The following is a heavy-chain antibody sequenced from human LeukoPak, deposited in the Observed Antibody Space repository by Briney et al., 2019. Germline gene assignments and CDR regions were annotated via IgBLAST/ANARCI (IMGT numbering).Heavy chain of an antibody. V-gene: IGHV4-59*01. CDR2: IYYSGGT. CDR3: ARGGYSSSWSDFDY. J-gene: IGHJ4*02. CDR1: GGSISSYY. D-gene: IGHD6-13*01. Sequence: PSETLSLTCTVSGGSISSYYWSWIRQPPGKGLEWIGYIYYSGGTNYNPSLKSRVTISVDTSKNQFSLKLSSVTAADTAVYYCARGGYSSSWSDFDYWGQGTLVTVSS.